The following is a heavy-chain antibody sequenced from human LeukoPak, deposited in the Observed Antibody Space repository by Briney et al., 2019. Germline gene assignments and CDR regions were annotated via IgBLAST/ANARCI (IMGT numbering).Heavy chain of an antibody. CDR2: IIPIFGTA. Sequence: ASVKVSCKASGATFSRHAINWVRQAPGQGPEWMGGIIPIFGTANYAQKFQGRVTIIADESTSTAYMELSSLRSEDTAVYYCARGLDTAMVTAFDYWGQGTLVTVSS. CDR1: GATFSRHA. D-gene: IGHD5-18*01. V-gene: IGHV1-69*13. CDR3: ARGLDTAMVTAFDY. J-gene: IGHJ4*02.